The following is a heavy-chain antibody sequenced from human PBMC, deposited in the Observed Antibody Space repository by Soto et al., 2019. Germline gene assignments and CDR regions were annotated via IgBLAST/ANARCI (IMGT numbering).Heavy chain of an antibody. CDR3: ATLSYYYGSGNNWFDP. D-gene: IGHD3-10*01. J-gene: IGHJ5*02. CDR1: GYTLTELS. V-gene: IGHV1-24*01. CDR2: FDPEDGET. Sequence: VQLVQSGAEVKKPGASVKVSCKVSGYTLTELSMHWVRQAPGKGLEWMGGFDPEDGETIYAQKFQGRVTMTEDTSTDTAYMELSSLRSEDTAVYYCATLSYYYGSGNNWFDPWGQGTLVTVSS.